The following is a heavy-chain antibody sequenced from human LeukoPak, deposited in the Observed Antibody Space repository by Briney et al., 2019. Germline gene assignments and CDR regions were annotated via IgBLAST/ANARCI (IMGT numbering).Heavy chain of an antibody. CDR1: GFTFSSYT. J-gene: IGHJ4*02. CDR2: IRTGCSI. Sequence: GGPLRLSCAAPGFTFSSYTMNWVRHAPGKGLEWVSLIRTGCSISYADSVNGRFTISRDNAKNSLYLQMNSLRDEDTAVYYCARMIDYNYGYAFDYWGQGTLVTVSS. CDR3: ARMIDYNYGYAFDY. D-gene: IGHD5-18*01. V-gene: IGHV3-48*02.